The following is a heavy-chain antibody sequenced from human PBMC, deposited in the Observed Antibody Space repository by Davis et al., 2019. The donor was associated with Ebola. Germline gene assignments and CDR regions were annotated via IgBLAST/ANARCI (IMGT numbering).Heavy chain of an antibody. D-gene: IGHD5-18*01. V-gene: IGHV1-69*04. CDR3: ARSGIGDTAMVIAYY. CDR2: IIPILGIA. J-gene: IGHJ4*02. CDR1: GGTFSSYA. Sequence: SVKVSCKASGGTFSSYAISWVRQAPGQGLEWMGRIIPILGIANYAQRFQGRVTITADKSTSTAYMELSSLRSEDTAVYYCARSGIGDTAMVIAYYWGQGTLVTVSS.